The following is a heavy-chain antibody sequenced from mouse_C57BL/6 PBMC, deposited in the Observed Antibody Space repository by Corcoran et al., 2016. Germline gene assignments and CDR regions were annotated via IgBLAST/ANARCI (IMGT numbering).Heavy chain of an antibody. D-gene: IGHD2-3*01. CDR2: INTYSGVP. Sequence: QIQLVQSGPELKKPVETVKISCKASGYTFTTYGMSWVKQAPGKGLKWMGWINTYSGVPTYADDFKGRFAFSLETSASTAYLQINNLKNEDTATYFCARVYDGYYRAMDYWGQGTSVTVSS. V-gene: IGHV9-3*01. CDR1: GYTFTTYG. J-gene: IGHJ4*01. CDR3: ARVYDGYYRAMDY.